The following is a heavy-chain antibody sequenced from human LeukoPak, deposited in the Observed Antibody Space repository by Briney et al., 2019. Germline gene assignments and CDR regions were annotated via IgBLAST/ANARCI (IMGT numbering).Heavy chain of an antibody. CDR3: ARPGASGWYEYAFDI. J-gene: IGHJ3*02. CDR2: IYPGDSDT. V-gene: IGHV5-51*01. D-gene: IGHD6-19*01. CDR1: GYSFTSYW. Sequence: GESLKISCKGSGYSFTSYWIGWVRQMPGKGLEWMGIIYPGDSDTRYSPSFQGQVTISADKSISTAYLQWSSLKASDTAMYYCARPGASGWYEYAFDIWGQGTMVTVSS.